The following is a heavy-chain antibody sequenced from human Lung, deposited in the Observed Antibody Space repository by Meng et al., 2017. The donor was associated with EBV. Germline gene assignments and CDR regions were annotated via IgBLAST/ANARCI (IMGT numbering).Heavy chain of an antibody. CDR3: ARLRLVWMFDY. CDR2: IYYSGST. V-gene: IGHV4-31*03. D-gene: IGHD6-19*01. Sequence: LQESGPGLVKPSQTLSLTCTVSGGSVDSGAYYWSWIRQRPGKGLEWIGYIYYSGSTFYTPSLKSRATLSVDTSKNQFSLKLNSVTAADTAVYYCARLRLVWMFDYWGQGTLVTVSS. CDR1: GGSVDSGAYY. J-gene: IGHJ4*02.